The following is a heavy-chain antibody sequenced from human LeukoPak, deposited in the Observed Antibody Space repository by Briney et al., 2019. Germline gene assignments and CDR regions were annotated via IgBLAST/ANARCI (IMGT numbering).Heavy chain of an antibody. D-gene: IGHD3-9*01. Sequence: ESLRLSCAASGFTFTGDWMHWVRQPPAQGQVWVSHVNGDGSGTSDADLVKGRFTISSDNAKNMLYLQMHSLRAEDTAVYYCVRDLEYYDILTGYYNPNYYYGMDVWGQGTTVTVSS. CDR2: VNGDGSGT. V-gene: IGHV3-74*01. CDR3: VRDLEYYDILTGYYNPNYYYGMDV. J-gene: IGHJ6*02. CDR1: GFTFTGDW.